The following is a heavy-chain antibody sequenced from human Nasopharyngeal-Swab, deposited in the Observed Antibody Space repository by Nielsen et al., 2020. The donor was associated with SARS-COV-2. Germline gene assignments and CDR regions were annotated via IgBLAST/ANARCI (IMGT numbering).Heavy chain of an antibody. CDR1: GGSVSSGSYY. J-gene: IGHJ5*02. Sequence: SETLSLTCTVSGGSVSSGSYYWSWIRQPPGKGLEWIGYIYYSGSTNYNPSLKSRVTISVDTSKNQFSLKLSSVTAADTAVYYCAGDHRPAAIKGWFDPWGQGTLVTVSS. CDR2: IYYSGST. CDR3: AGDHRPAAIKGWFDP. D-gene: IGHD2-2*01. V-gene: IGHV4-61*01.